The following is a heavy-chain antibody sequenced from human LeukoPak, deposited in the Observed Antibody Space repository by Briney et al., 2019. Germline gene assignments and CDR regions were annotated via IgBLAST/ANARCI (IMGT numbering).Heavy chain of an antibody. CDR1: GFTFSDYN. D-gene: IGHD3-9*01. Sequence: GGSLRLSCAASGFTFSDYNMNWVRQAPGQGLEWVSYITDSGNTIHYADSVKGRFTISRDNAKNSLYLQMNSLRAEDTAVYYCARSIGLTGRGVDVWGQGTTVTVSS. V-gene: IGHV3-11*01. J-gene: IGHJ6*02. CDR2: ITDSGNTI. CDR3: ARSIGLTGRGVDV.